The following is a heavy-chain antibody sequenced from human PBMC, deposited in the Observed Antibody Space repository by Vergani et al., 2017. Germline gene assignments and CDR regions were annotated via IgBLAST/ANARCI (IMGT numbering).Heavy chain of an antibody. CDR2: IKNNGDRT. CDR3: GRGSDNYN. D-gene: IGHD5-24*01. V-gene: IGHV3-23*01. J-gene: IGHJ4*02. CDR1: GFPFSSHA. Sequence: EVQLLQSEGAVVQPGGSLRLSCVASGFPFSSHAMNWVRQGHGQGMGWDSSIKNNGDRTHYADSVKGRFTISSANSKNTLYWQMNSLRVEDTAVYYCGRGSDNYNGGQGTLVTVSS.